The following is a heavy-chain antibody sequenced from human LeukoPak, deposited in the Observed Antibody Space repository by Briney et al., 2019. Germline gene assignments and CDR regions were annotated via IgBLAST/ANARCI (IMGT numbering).Heavy chain of an antibody. J-gene: IGHJ4*02. CDR1: GGSISSYY. Sequence: SESLSLTCTVSGGSISSYYWSWIRQPPGKGLEWIAYISDIGSINYNPSLKSRVTIPLDTSKNQFSLKLSSVTAADTAVYYWAGHHPRNTVDFWGQGALVTVSS. D-gene: IGHD2/OR15-2a*01. V-gene: IGHV4-59*08. CDR3: AGHHPRNTVDF. CDR2: ISDIGSI.